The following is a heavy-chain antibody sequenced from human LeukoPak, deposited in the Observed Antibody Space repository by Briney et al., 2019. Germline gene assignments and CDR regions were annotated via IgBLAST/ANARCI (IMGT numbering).Heavy chain of an antibody. V-gene: IGHV4-38-2*02. Sequence: SETLSLTCTVSGYSISSGYYWGWIRQPPGKGLEWIGSIYHSGSTYYNPSLKSRVTISVDTSKNQFSLKLSSVTPEDTAVYYCARAPYRFGEVGYYYYGMDVWGQGTTVTVSS. CDR3: ARAPYRFGEVGYYYYGMDV. CDR1: GYSISSGYY. D-gene: IGHD3-10*01. CDR2: IYHSGST. J-gene: IGHJ6*02.